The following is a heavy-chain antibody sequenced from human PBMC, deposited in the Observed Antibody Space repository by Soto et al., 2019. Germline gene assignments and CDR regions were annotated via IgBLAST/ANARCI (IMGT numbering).Heavy chain of an antibody. V-gene: IGHV3-30-3*01. CDR2: ISYDGSNK. CDR3: ARDLLGSTSQWLGVWGESYYYYGMDV. D-gene: IGHD6-19*01. Sequence: GGSLRLSCAASGFTFSSYAMHWVRQAPGKGLGWVAVISYDGSNKYYADSVKGRFTISRDNSKNTLYLQMNSLRAEDTAVYYCARDLLGSTSQWLGVWGESYYYYGMDVWGQGTTVTVSS. CDR1: GFTFSSYA. J-gene: IGHJ6*02.